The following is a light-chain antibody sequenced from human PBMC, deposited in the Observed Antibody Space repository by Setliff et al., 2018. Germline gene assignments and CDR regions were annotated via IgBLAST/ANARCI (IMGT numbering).Light chain of an antibody. V-gene: IGLV1-40*01. J-gene: IGLJ1*01. CDR3: QSYDSSLISYV. Sequence: QSALTQPPSVSGAPGQRVTISCTGSSSNIGGGYGVHWYQQLPGITPKLLIYDNSSRPSGVPDRFSGSNSGTAATLAITGLQAEDEADYYCQSYDSSLISYVFGPGTKVTVL. CDR2: DNS. CDR1: SSNIGGGYG.